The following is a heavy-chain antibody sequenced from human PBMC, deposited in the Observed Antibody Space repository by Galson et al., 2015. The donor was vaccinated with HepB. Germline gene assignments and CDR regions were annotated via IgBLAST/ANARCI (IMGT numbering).Heavy chain of an antibody. Sequence: SLRLSCAASGFTFSSYEMNWVRQAPGKGLEWVSYISSRGSTIYYADSVKGRFTISRDNAKNSLYLQMNSLRAEDTAVYYCARAAFLGYYDSSGYYGEDYWGQGTLVTVSS. CDR3: ARAAFLGYYDSSGYYGEDY. J-gene: IGHJ4*02. V-gene: IGHV3-48*03. CDR1: GFTFSSYE. D-gene: IGHD3-22*01. CDR2: ISSRGSTI.